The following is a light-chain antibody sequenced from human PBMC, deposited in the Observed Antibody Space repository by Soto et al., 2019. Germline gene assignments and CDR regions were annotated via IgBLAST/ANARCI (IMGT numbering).Light chain of an antibody. Sequence: SYELTQPPSVSVAPGKTARITCGGNNIGSKSVHWYQQKPGQAPVVVMYYDSDRPSGIPERFSGAKFGNTATLTISRVEAGDEADYYCQVWDKSGDHAVFGGGTQLTVL. V-gene: IGLV3-21*04. J-gene: IGLJ7*01. CDR3: QVWDKSGDHAV. CDR2: YDS. CDR1: NIGSKS.